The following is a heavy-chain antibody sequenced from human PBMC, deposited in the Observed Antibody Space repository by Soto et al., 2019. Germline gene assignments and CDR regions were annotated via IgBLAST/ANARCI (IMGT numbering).Heavy chain of an antibody. Sequence: QVQLVQSGAEVKKPGSSVKVSCRAPGGTFNSHTITWVRQAPGQGLEWMGGIMPMFGVTNYARKFQGRLTMTANESTTTAYMEVSSLTSEDTAVYYCAGEGVTSSMSLPWMGYHYYGLDVWGQGTTVIVSS. CDR3: AGEGVTSSMSLPWMGYHYYGLDV. D-gene: IGHD2-2*01. CDR1: GGTFNSHT. CDR2: IMPMFGVT. J-gene: IGHJ6*02. V-gene: IGHV1-69*12.